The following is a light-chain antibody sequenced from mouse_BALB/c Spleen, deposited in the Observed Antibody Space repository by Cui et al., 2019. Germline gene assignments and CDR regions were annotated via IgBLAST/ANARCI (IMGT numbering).Light chain of an antibody. CDR2: KVT. Sequence: DVLMTQTPLSLPVSLGDQASISCRSSQSIVKSNGNTDGEWYVEKPGEARKLLSEKVTNRVGGVPERFSGSGSGTDFTLKISRVEAEDLGVYYCFQGSHVPWTFGGGTKLEIK. J-gene: IGKJ1*01. V-gene: IGKV1-117*01. CDR3: FQGSHVPWT. CDR1: QSIVKSNGNTD.